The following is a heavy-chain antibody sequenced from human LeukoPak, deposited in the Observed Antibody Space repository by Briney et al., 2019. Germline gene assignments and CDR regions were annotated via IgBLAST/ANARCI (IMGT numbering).Heavy chain of an antibody. V-gene: IGHV3-21*01. Sequence: PGGSPRLSCAASGFTFSSYSMYWVRQAPGKGLEWVSSISSSSSYIYYADSVKGRFTISRDNAKNSLYLQMNSLRAEDTAVYYCASLPGENYWGQGTLVTVSS. CDR2: ISSSSSYI. CDR3: ASLPGENY. J-gene: IGHJ4*02. CDR1: GFTFSSYS. D-gene: IGHD3-10*01.